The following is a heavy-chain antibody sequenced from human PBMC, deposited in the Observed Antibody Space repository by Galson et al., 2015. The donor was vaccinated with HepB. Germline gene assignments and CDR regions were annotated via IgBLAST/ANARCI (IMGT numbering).Heavy chain of an antibody. CDR2: IGTSSTTR. CDR3: ARDRLSSGWSVYYLDY. CDR1: GFTLSSYS. V-gene: IGHV3-48*04. Sequence: SLRLSCAASGFTLSSYSMNWVRQAPGKGLEWISHIGTSSTTRYYADSVKGRFTITRDNAENSLYLQMTSLRAEDTAVYYCARDRLSSGWSVYYLDYWGQGTLVSVSS. D-gene: IGHD6-19*01. J-gene: IGHJ4*02.